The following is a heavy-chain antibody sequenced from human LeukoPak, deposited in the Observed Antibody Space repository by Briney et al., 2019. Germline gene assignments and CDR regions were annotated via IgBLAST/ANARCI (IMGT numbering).Heavy chain of an antibody. CDR2: ISSSSSTI. D-gene: IGHD1-26*01. CDR3: AREAIVPDF. Sequence: GGSLRLSCAASGFTFSSYSMTWVRQAPGKGLEWVSYISSSSSTIYYADSVKGRFTISRDNAKNSLYLQMNSLRAEDTAVYYCAREAIVPDFWGQGTLVTVSS. CDR1: GFTFSSYS. V-gene: IGHV3-48*04. J-gene: IGHJ4*02.